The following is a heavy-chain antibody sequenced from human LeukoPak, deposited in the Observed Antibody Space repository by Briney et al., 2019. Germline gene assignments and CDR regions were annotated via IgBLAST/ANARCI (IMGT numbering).Heavy chain of an antibody. D-gene: IGHD3-10*01. J-gene: IGHJ4*02. CDR3: ARDPNDGEYLDY. CDR2: ISAYNGNT. Sequence: ASVKVSCKASGYTFTSYGISWVRQAPGQGLEWMGWISAYNGNTNYAQKLQGRVTMTADTSTSTAYMELRSLRSDDTAVYYCARDPNDGEYLDYWGQGTLVTVSS. V-gene: IGHV1-18*01. CDR1: GYTFTSYG.